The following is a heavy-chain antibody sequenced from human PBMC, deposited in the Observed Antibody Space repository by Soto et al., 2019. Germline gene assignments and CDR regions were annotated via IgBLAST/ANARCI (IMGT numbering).Heavy chain of an antibody. CDR3: ARERPDGARLDP. CDR1: GGSISSGDYY. J-gene: IGHJ5*02. Sequence: QVQLQESGPGLMKPSQTLSLTCTVSGGSISSGDYYWSWIRQPPGKGLEWIGYIYHSGNTYYNPSLKSRVTISVDPSKNQFSLKLSSVTAADTAVYYCARERPDGARLDPWGQGTLVTVSS. CDR2: IYHSGNT. D-gene: IGHD6-6*01. V-gene: IGHV4-30-4*01.